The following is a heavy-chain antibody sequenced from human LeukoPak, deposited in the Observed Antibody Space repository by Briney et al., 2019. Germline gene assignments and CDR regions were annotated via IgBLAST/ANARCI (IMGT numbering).Heavy chain of an antibody. CDR1: GGTFSSYA. V-gene: IGHV1-69*13. D-gene: IGHD4-11*01. Sequence: SVKVSCKASGGTFSSYAISWVRQAPGQGLEWMGGIIPIFGTANYAQKFQGRVTITADESTSTAYMELSSLRSEDTAVYYCAGTVTRYDYRPKEGDYWGQGTLVTVSS. CDR3: AGTVTRYDYRPKEGDY. CDR2: IIPIFGTA. J-gene: IGHJ4*02.